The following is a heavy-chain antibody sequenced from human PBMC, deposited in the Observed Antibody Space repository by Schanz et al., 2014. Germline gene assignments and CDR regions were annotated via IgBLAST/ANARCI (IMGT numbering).Heavy chain of an antibody. CDR3: ARVHHYDPSGWGYFDY. Sequence: EVQLVESGGGLVQPGGSLRLSCAASGFSIRNHDMHWVRQATGKGLEWVSVIYSGIGAYYADSVKDRFTVSRDNSKNTVYLQMNRLRAEDTAVYYCARVHHYDPSGWGYFDYWGQGALVTVSS. D-gene: IGHD3-22*01. CDR2: IYSGIGA. V-gene: IGHV3-66*01. J-gene: IGHJ4*02. CDR1: GFSIRNHD.